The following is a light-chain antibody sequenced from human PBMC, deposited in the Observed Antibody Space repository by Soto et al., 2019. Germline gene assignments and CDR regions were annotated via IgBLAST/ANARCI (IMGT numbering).Light chain of an antibody. Sequence: QSALTQPASVSGSPGQSITISCTGTSSDVGAYNYVSWYQQYPGKAPKLMIYEVSNRPSGVSNRFAGSKSGNTASLTISGLQAEDEADYYCSSNTSSSTVVFGGGTKVTVL. V-gene: IGLV2-14*01. CDR2: EVS. CDR1: SSDVGAYNY. CDR3: SSNTSSSTVV. J-gene: IGLJ2*01.